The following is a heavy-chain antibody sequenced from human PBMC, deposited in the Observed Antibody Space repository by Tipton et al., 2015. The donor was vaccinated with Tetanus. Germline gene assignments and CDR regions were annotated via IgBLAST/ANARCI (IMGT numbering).Heavy chain of an antibody. CDR2: INHSGST. J-gene: IGHJ4*02. CDR1: GGSISSSSYY. CDR3: ARGLYDYVWGSYRRRPVGGPIDY. D-gene: IGHD3-16*02. Sequence: TLSLTCTVSGGSISSSSYYWGWIRQPPGKGLEWIGEINHSGSTNYNPSLKSRVTISVDTSKNQFSLKLSSVTAADTAVYYCARGLYDYVWGSYRRRPVGGPIDYWGQGTLVTVSS. V-gene: IGHV4-39*07.